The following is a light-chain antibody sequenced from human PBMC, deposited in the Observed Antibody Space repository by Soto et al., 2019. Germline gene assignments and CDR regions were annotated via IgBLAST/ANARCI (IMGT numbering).Light chain of an antibody. V-gene: IGKV1-5*03. Sequence: IQMTQSPSTLSASVGDRVTITCRASQSISTWLAWYQQKPGKAPKLLIYKASSLESGVPSRFSGSGSGTEFTLTISSLQPDDFAVYYCQQYNNWPPWTFGQGTKVEIK. CDR2: KAS. CDR1: QSISTW. J-gene: IGKJ1*01. CDR3: QQYNNWPPWT.